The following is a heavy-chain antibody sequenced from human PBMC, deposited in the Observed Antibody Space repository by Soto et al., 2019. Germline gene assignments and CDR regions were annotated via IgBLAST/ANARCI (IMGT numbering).Heavy chain of an antibody. CDR3: ARDPSYSSGWYFDYYYGMDV. CDR1: GFTFSSYA. J-gene: IGHJ6*02. V-gene: IGHV3-30-3*01. Sequence: PGGSLRLSCAASGFTFSSYAMHWVRQAPGKGLEWVAVISYDGSNKYYADSVKGRFTISRDNSKNTLYLQMSSLRAEDTAVYYCARDPSYSSGWYFDYYYGMDVRGQGTTVTVSS. CDR2: ISYDGSNK. D-gene: IGHD6-19*01.